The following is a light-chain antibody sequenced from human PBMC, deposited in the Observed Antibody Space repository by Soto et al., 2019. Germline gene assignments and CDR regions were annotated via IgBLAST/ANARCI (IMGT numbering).Light chain of an antibody. CDR2: GAS. V-gene: IGKV3-15*01. Sequence: EIVMTQSPAPLSVSPGERATLSCRASQSVSSNLAWYQQKPGQAPRLLIYGASTRATGIPARFSGSGSGTEFTLTITSLQSEDFAVYYCQQYGDSPWTFGQGTKV. CDR1: QSVSSN. CDR3: QQYGDSPWT. J-gene: IGKJ1*01.